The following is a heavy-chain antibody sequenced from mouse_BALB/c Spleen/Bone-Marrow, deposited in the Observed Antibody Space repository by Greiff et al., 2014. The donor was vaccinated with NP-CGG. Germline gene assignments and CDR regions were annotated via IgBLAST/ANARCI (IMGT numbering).Heavy chain of an antibody. V-gene: IGHV3-8*02. CDR2: ISYSGST. Sequence: EVKLVESGPSLVKPSQTPSLTCSVTGDSITSGYWNWIRKFPGNKLEYMGYISYSGSTYYNPSLKSRISITRDTSKNQYYLQLNSVTTEDTATYYCARGGGSSYNYAMDYWGQGTSVTVSS. D-gene: IGHD1-1*01. J-gene: IGHJ4*01. CDR1: GDSITSGY. CDR3: ARGGGSSYNYAMDY.